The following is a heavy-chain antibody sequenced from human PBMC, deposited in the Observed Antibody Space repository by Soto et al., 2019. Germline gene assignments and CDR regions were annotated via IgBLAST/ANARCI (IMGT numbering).Heavy chain of an antibody. CDR3: AKDRILGYCSGGSCYAGFDY. Sequence: GGSLRLSCAASGFTFDDYAMHWVRQAPGKGLEWVSGISWNSGSIGYADSVKGRFTISRDNAKNSLYLQMNSLRAEDTALYYCAKDRILGYCSGGSCYAGFDYWGQGTLVTVSS. CDR1: GFTFDDYA. D-gene: IGHD2-15*01. J-gene: IGHJ4*02. CDR2: ISWNSGSI. V-gene: IGHV3-9*01.